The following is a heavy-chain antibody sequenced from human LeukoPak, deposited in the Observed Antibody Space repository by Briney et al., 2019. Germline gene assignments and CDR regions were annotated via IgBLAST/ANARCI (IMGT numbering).Heavy chain of an antibody. CDR3: AKSGLSRFDY. CDR1: GFTFSSYA. Sequence: GGSLRLSCAASGFTFSSYAMSWVRLAPGKGLKWVSSISGGDGSTYYANSVKGRFTISRDNSKNTLYLQMNSLRAEDTAVYYCAKSGLSRFDYWGQGTLVTVSS. CDR2: ISGGDGST. V-gene: IGHV3-23*01. D-gene: IGHD4/OR15-4a*01. J-gene: IGHJ4*02.